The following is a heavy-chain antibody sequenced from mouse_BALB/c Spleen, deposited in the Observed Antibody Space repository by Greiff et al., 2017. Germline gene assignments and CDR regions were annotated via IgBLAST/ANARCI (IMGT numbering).Heavy chain of an antibody. Sequence: EVKLVESGGGLVQPGGSLKLSCAASGFTFSSYGMSWVRQTPDKRLELVATINSNGGSTYYPDSVKGRFTISRDNAKNTLYLQMSSLKSEDTAMYYCARGSSRLDYWGQGTTLTVSS. J-gene: IGHJ2*01. V-gene: IGHV5-6-3*01. D-gene: IGHD1-1*01. CDR2: INSNGGST. CDR1: GFTFSSYG. CDR3: ARGSSRLDY.